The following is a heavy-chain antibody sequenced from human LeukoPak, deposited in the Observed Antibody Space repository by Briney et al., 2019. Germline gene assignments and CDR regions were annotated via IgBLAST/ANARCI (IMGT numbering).Heavy chain of an antibody. CDR1: GGSFSGYY. J-gene: IGHJ1*01. V-gene: IGHV4-34*01. CDR2: INHSGST. Sequence: SETPSLTCAVYGGSFSGYYWSWIRQPPGKGLEWIGEINHSGSTNYNPSLKSRVTISVDTSKNQSSLKLSSVTAADTAVYYCATGPRPQLISRKYLQHWGQGTLVTVSS. CDR3: ATGPRPQLISRKYLQH. D-gene: IGHD2-2*01.